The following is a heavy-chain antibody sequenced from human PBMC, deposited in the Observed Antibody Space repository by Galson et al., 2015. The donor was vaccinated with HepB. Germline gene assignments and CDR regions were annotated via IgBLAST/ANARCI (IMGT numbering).Heavy chain of an antibody. D-gene: IGHD1-1*01. J-gene: IGHJ5*02. CDR1: GDSVSSIDAT. V-gene: IGHV6-1*01. CDR2: TYYRSKYYN. Sequence: CAISGDSVSSIDATWNWIRQSPSGDLEWLGRTYYRSKYYNGYAASVRSRITIKPDTSGNQFSLQLNSVTPDDTAVYYCARGASNWDGTGGNSLDPWGQGTLVIVSS. CDR3: ARGASNWDGTGGNSLDP.